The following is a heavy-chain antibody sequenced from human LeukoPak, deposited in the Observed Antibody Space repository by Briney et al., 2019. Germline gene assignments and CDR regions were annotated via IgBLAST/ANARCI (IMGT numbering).Heavy chain of an antibody. CDR3: AKASRGYQLLPDP. J-gene: IGHJ5*02. CDR1: GFTFSSYG. Sequence: GGSLRLSCAASGFTFSSYGMHWVRQAPGKGLEWVAVISYDGSNKYYADSVKGRFTISRDNSKNTLYLQMNSLRAEDTAVYYCAKASRGYQLLPDPWGQGTLVTVSS. D-gene: IGHD2-2*01. V-gene: IGHV3-30*18. CDR2: ISYDGSNK.